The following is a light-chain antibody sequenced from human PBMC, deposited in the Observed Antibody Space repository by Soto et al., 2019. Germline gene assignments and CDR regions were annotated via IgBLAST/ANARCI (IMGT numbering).Light chain of an antibody. V-gene: IGKV3-11*01. J-gene: IGKJ4*01. CDR3: PQRSDWLS. Sequence: EIVLTQSPATLSLSPGERATLSCRASQSVSSYLAWYQQKPGQPPRLLIYGASNRATGIPARFSGSGSGTDFTLTISSLEPEDSAVYYCPQRSDWLSFGGGTKVDIK. CDR2: GAS. CDR1: QSVSSY.